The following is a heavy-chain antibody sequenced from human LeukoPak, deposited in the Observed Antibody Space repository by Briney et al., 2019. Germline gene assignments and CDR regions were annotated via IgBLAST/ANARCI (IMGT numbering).Heavy chain of an antibody. Sequence: GASVKVSCKASGGTFSSYAISWVRQAPGQGLEWMGGIIPIFGTANYAQKFQGRVTITADKSTSTAYMELSSLRSEDTAVYYCARGRIWSGYLGTFDYWAREPWSPSPQ. J-gene: IGHJ4*02. CDR3: ARGRIWSGYLGTFDY. CDR2: IIPIFGTA. V-gene: IGHV1-69*06. CDR1: GGTFSSYA. D-gene: IGHD3-3*01.